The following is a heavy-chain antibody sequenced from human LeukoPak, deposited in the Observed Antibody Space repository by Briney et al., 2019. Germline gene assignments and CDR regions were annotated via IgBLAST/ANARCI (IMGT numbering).Heavy chain of an antibody. J-gene: IGHJ4*02. Sequence: PGGSLRLSCAASGFTFSTYGMHWVRQAPGKGLEWVAVISNDATKKYYADSVKGRSTISRDNSESTLYLQMNSLRAEDTAVYYCAKDMNTVTTTFDYWGQGTLVTVSS. D-gene: IGHD4-17*01. CDR1: GFTFSTYG. CDR2: ISNDATKK. V-gene: IGHV3-30*18. CDR3: AKDMNTVTTTFDY.